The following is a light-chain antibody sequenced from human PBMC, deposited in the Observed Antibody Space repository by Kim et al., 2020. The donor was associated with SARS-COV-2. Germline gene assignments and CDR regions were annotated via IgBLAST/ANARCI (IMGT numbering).Light chain of an antibody. J-gene: IGLJ2*01. V-gene: IGLV4-60*03. CDR1: SGHKTHS. CDR2: LGGNGDF. CDR3: ETWDSNTRI. Sequence: QPVLTQSSSASASLGSSVKLACTLSSGHKTHSIAWHQQQPGQAPRYLMKLGGNGDFKRGSGVPDRFSGSGSGADRYLTISNLESEDEADYYCETWDSNTRIFGAGTQLTVL.